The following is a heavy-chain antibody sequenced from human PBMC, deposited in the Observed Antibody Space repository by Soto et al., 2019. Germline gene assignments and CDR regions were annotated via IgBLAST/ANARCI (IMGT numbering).Heavy chain of an antibody. Sequence: PGGSLRLSCPASGFTFSSYAMHWVRQAPGKGLEWVAVISYDGSNKYYADSVKGRFTISRDNSKNTLYLQMNSLRAEDTAVYYCAREFVSRVGXYSSSWYRSYYYYGMDVWGQGTTVTVSS. J-gene: IGHJ6*02. D-gene: IGHD6-13*01. V-gene: IGHV3-30-3*01. CDR1: GFTFSSYA. CDR3: AREFVSRVGXYSSSWYRSYYYYGMDV. CDR2: ISYDGSNK.